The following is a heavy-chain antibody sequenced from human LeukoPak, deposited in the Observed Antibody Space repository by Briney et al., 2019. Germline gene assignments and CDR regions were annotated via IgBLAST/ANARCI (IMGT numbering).Heavy chain of an antibody. V-gene: IGHV3-21*01. CDR3: AGDRWGGKYYFDY. J-gene: IGHJ4*02. CDR1: GFTFSSYS. Sequence: GGSPRLSCAASGFTFSSYSMNWVRQAPGKGLEWLSSTSSSSSYIYYADSVKGRFTISRDNAKNSLYLQMNSLRAEDTAIYYCAGDRWGGKYYFDYWGQGTLVTVSS. CDR2: TSSSSSYI. D-gene: IGHD3-16*01.